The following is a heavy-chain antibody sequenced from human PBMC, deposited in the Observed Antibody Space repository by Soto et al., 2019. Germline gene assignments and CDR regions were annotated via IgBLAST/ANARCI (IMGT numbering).Heavy chain of an antibody. J-gene: IGHJ4*02. D-gene: IGHD3-10*01. V-gene: IGHV3-48*03. Sequence: EVQLVESGGGLVQPGGSLRPSCVGSGFRFNEYEINWVRQAPGKGLEWIAYINSGGSLIYYAASVKGRFTISRDNYKDSVYLQMNSLRADDTALYYCAREPFYGQSATIVGEFWGQGTLVTVSS. CDR3: AREPFYGQSATIVGEF. CDR2: INSGGSLI. CDR1: GFRFNEYE.